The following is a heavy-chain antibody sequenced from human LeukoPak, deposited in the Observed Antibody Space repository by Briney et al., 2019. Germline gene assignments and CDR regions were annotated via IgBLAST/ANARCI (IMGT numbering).Heavy chain of an antibody. J-gene: IGHJ6*02. Sequence: GGSLRLSCAASGFTVSNSYMSWVRQAPGKGLEWVSIIYSGGSTYYADSVKGRFTISRDSSKNTLYLQMSSLRAEDTAVYYCARAPWVLRMDVWGQGTTVTVSS. CDR3: ARAPWVLRMDV. V-gene: IGHV3-53*01. CDR2: IYSGGST. CDR1: GFTVSNSY. D-gene: IGHD3-16*01.